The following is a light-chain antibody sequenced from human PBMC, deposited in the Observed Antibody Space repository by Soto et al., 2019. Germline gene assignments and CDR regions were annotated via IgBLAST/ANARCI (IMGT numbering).Light chain of an antibody. Sequence: DIVMTQSPDSLAVSLGERATINCKSSQNLLYSSNNKNYLAWYQQKPGQPPKLLIYWASTRESGVPDRFSGSGSGADLPLTISRLQAEDLAVYYCQQYDRTPLSFGGGTKVEIK. CDR2: WAS. J-gene: IGKJ4*01. CDR3: QQYDRTPLS. V-gene: IGKV4-1*01. CDR1: QNLLYSSNNKNY.